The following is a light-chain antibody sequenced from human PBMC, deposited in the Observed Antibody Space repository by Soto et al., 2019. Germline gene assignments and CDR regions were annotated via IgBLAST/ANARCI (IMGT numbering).Light chain of an antibody. CDR3: SSYTSSSTVV. V-gene: IGLV2-14*01. CDR2: DVS. J-gene: IGLJ2*01. Sequence: QSVLTQPASVSGSPGQSITISCTGTSSDVGGYNYVSWYQQHPGKAPKRMIYDVSTRPSGVSNRFSGSKSGNTASLTISGLQAEDEADYYCSSYTSSSTVVFGGGTKLTVL. CDR1: SSDVGGYNY.